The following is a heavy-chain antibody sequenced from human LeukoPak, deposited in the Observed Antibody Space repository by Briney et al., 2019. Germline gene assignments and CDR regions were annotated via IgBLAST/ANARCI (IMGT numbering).Heavy chain of an antibody. Sequence: SETLSLTCTVSGYSISNGYYWGWIRQPPGKGLEWIGSIYHSGSTYYNPSLKSRVTTSVDTSKNQFSLKLSSVTAADTAVYYCAREGWELPADYWGQGTLVTVSS. CDR3: AREGWELPADY. J-gene: IGHJ4*02. CDR1: GYSISNGYY. D-gene: IGHD1-26*01. V-gene: IGHV4-38-2*02. CDR2: IYHSGST.